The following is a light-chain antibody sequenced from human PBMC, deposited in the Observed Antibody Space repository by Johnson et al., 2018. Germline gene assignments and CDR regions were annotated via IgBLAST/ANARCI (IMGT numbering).Light chain of an antibody. CDR3: GTWDSSLSAGNV. V-gene: IGLV1-51*02. J-gene: IGLJ1*01. CDR1: SSNIGNNY. Sequence: QSVLTQPPSVSAAPGQKVTISCSGSSSNIGNNYVSWYQQLPGTAPKLLIYENNKRPSGIPDRFSGSKSGTSATLGITALQTGDVAGYSCGTWDSSLSAGNVFGTGTKVTVL. CDR2: ENN.